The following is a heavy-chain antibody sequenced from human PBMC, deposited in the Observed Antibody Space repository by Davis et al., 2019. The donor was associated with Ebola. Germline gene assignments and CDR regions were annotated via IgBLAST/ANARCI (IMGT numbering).Heavy chain of an antibody. D-gene: IGHD5-24*01. J-gene: IGHJ4*02. CDR1: GYSFTTYW. Sequence: GESLKISCKGSGYSFTTYWIAWVRQMPGKGLEWVGIMYAGDTDTRYSPSFEGQVTLSADRSISTAYLQWNSLKALDTAMYYCARQESLYGYSDSWGQGTLVTVSS. V-gene: IGHV5-51*01. CDR2: MYAGDTDT. CDR3: ARQESLYGYSDS.